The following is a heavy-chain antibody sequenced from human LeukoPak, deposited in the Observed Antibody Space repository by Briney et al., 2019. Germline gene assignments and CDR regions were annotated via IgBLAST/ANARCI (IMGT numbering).Heavy chain of an antibody. CDR1: GGSFSGYY. Sequence: SETLSLTCAVYGGSFSGYYWSWIRQPPGKGLEWIGEINHSGSTNYNPSLKSRVTISVDTSKNQFPLKLSSVTAADTAVYYCARHRYYYDSSGYLNYFDYWGQGTLVTVSS. D-gene: IGHD3-22*01. J-gene: IGHJ4*02. CDR2: INHSGST. V-gene: IGHV4-34*01. CDR3: ARHRYYYDSSGYLNYFDY.